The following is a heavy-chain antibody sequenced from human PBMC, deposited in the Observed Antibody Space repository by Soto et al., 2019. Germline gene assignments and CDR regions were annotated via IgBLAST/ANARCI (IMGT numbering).Heavy chain of an antibody. Sequence: ASVKVSCKASGYTFTSYDINWVRQATGQVLEWMGWMNPNSGNTGYAQKFQGRVTMTRNTSISTAYMELSSLRSEDTAVYYCARGPYYYYYMDVWGKGTTVTVSS. J-gene: IGHJ6*03. CDR3: ARGPYYYYYMDV. CDR2: MNPNSGNT. V-gene: IGHV1-8*01. CDR1: GYTFTSYD.